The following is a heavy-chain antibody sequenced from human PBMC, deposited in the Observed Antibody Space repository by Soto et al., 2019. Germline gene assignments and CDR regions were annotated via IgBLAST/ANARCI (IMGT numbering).Heavy chain of an antibody. V-gene: IGHV3-23*01. CDR2: LSPSGDNT. D-gene: IGHD2-2*01. CDR3: AELDPGYCSSTSCRDFAY. Sequence: GSLRLSCLDSGFTFSTYSMIWVRQAPGKGLEWVSSLSPSGDNTYYADSVKGRFSISRDNSKNTMFLQMNSLRAEDTAVYYCAELDPGYCSSTSCRDFAYWGQGTLVTVSS. J-gene: IGHJ4*02. CDR1: GFTFSTYS.